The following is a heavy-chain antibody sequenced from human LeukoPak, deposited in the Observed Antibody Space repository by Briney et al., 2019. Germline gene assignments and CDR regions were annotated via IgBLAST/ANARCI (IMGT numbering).Heavy chain of an antibody. Sequence: GGSLRLSCPASGFTFSNYAMSWLRQAPGKGLEWVSGIVGNGGDTYYADSVKGRFTISRDNSKNTLYLQMNSLRAEDTAMYYCARGIVGATRGLFDYWGQGMLVSVSS. CDR3: ARGIVGATRGLFDY. J-gene: IGHJ4*02. D-gene: IGHD1-26*01. V-gene: IGHV3-23*01. CDR2: IVGNGGDT. CDR1: GFTFSNYA.